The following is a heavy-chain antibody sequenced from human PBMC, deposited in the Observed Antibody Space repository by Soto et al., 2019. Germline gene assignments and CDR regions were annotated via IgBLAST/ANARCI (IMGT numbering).Heavy chain of an antibody. V-gene: IGHV3-30*18. CDR1: GFTFSGYG. CDR2: ISYDGTNK. CDR3: AKDVGVYSSSIRYFDY. J-gene: IGHJ4*02. D-gene: IGHD6-6*01. Sequence: QVQLVESGGGVVQPGRSLRLSCAASGFTFSGYGMHWVRQAPGKGLEWVAVISYDGTNKYYADSVKGRFTISRDNSKNTLYLQMNSLRAEDTAVYYCAKDVGVYSSSIRYFDYWGQGTLLTVSS.